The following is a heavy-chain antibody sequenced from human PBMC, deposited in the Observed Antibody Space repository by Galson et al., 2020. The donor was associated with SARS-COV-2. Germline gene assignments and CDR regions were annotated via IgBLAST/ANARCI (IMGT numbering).Heavy chain of an antibody. CDR1: GFSFSDYY. CDR3: ARDDGAGN. V-gene: IGHV3-11*01. Sequence: GGSLRLSCAASGFSFSDYYMAWIRKAPGKGLEWVSYISGDTYTIYYAESVKGRFTVSRDNAKNSLYLQMTSLRDDDTAVYYCARDDGAGNWGQGTLVTVSS. CDR2: ISGDTYTI. J-gene: IGHJ4*02. D-gene: IGHD3-10*01.